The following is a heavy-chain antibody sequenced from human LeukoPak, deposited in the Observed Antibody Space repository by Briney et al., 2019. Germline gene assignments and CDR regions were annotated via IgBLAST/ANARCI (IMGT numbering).Heavy chain of an antibody. J-gene: IGHJ6*03. D-gene: IGHD6-13*01. CDR3: ASSSSWYMYYYYYMDV. Sequence: ASVKVSCKASGDTFTGYYMHWVRQAPGQGLEWMGWINPNSGGTNYAQKFQGRVTMTRDTSISTAYMELSRLRSDDTAVYYCASSSSWYMYYYYYMDVWGKGTTVTVSS. CDR2: INPNSGGT. V-gene: IGHV1-2*02. CDR1: GDTFTGYY.